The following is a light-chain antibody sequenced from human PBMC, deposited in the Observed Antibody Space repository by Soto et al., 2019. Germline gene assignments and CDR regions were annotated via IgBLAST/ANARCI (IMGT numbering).Light chain of an antibody. Sequence: QSVLTQPASVSGSPGQSITISCTGTTSDVGRYNYVSWYQQHPGKAPKLIIYDVSNRPSGVSNRFSGSKSGNTASLTISGLQAEDEADYYCNSYTSISTYVFGTGTKLTVL. J-gene: IGLJ1*01. V-gene: IGLV2-14*01. CDR3: NSYTSISTYV. CDR1: TSDVGRYNY. CDR2: DVS.